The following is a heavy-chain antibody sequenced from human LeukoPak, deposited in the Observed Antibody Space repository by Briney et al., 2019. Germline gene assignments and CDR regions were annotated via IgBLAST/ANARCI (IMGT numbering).Heavy chain of an antibody. J-gene: IGHJ4*02. V-gene: IGHV4-59*01. CDR3: ARLSRGSSAGFDY. CDR1: GGSISNYY. D-gene: IGHD6-6*01. Sequence: SETLSLTCAVSGGSISNYYWNWIRQPPGKGLEWIGYIYYSGSSNYNPSLKSRVTISVDTSKNQFSLKVNSVTAADTAVYFCARLSRGSSAGFDYWGQGILVTVSS. CDR2: IYYSGSS.